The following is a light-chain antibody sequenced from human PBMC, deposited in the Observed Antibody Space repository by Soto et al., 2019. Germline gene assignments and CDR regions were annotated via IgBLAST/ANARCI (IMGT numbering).Light chain of an antibody. J-gene: IGLJ2*01. CDR1: SSDVGSYNL. CDR3: CSYAGSSTYVV. CDR2: EGS. V-gene: IGLV2-23*01. Sequence: QYALTQPASVSGSPGQSITISCTGTSSDVGSYNLGSWYQQHPGKAPKLMIYEGSKRPSGVSNRFSGSKSGNTASLTISGLQAEDEADYYCCSYAGSSTYVVFGGGTKLTVL.